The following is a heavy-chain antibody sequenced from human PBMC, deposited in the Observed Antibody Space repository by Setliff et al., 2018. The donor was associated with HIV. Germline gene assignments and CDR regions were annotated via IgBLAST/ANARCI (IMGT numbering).Heavy chain of an antibody. J-gene: IGHJ6*03. D-gene: IGHD3-10*01. CDR1: GDSIRSGGYY. CDR3: ARDRSHYGSGKVTRYYTDV. Sequence: SETLSLTCTVFGDSIRSGGYYWSWIRQHPGKGLEWIGYIHYSGNTYYNPSLKGRLTMSVDTSKNQSSLKLSSVTAADTAVYYCARDRSHYGSGKVTRYYTDVWGKGTTVTVSS. CDR2: IHYSGNT. V-gene: IGHV4-31*03.